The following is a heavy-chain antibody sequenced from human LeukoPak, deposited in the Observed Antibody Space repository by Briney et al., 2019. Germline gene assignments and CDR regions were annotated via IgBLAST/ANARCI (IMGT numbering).Heavy chain of an antibody. V-gene: IGHV5-51*01. D-gene: IGHD3-3*01. CDR3: ARGLYYDFWSGYHKRVSMPFNWFDP. Sequence: PGESLKISCKGSGYSFTSYWIGWVRQMPGKGLEWMGIIYPGDSDTRYSPSFQGQVTISADKSISTAYLQWSSLKASDTAMYYCARGLYYDFWSGYHKRVSMPFNWFDPWGQGTLVTVSS. CDR1: GYSFTSYW. J-gene: IGHJ5*02. CDR2: IYPGDSDT.